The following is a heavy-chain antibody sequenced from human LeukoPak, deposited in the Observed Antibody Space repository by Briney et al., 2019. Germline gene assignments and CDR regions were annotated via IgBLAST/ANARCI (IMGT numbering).Heavy chain of an antibody. V-gene: IGHV3-33*06. CDR2: IRYDGSNK. J-gene: IGHJ4*02. Sequence: GRSLRLSCAASGFTFSSYGMHWVRQAPGKGLEWVAVIRYDGSNKYYADTVKVRFTISRDNSKNTLYLQMNRLRAEDTAVYYCAKGTDWNFDYWGQGTLVTVSS. D-gene: IGHD3-9*01. CDR1: GFTFSSYG. CDR3: AKGTDWNFDY.